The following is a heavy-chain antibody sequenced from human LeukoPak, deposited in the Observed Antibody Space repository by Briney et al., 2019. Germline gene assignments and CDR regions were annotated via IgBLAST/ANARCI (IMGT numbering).Heavy chain of an antibody. V-gene: IGHV3-21*01. J-gene: IGHJ3*02. CDR1: GFTVSSNY. D-gene: IGHD3-16*02. CDR2: ISSSSSYI. Sequence: PGGSLRLSCAASGFTVSSNYMSWVRQAPGKGLEWVSSISSSSSYIYYADSVKGRFTISRDNAKNSLYLQMNSLRAEDTAVYYCARDGGRYNAFDIWGQGTMVTVSS. CDR3: ARDGGRYNAFDI.